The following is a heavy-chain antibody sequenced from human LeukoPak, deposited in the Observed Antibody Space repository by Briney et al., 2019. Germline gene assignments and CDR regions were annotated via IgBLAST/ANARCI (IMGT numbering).Heavy chain of an antibody. V-gene: IGHV3-23*01. D-gene: IGHD1-26*01. Sequence: GGSLRLSCAASGFTFSSYAMSWVRQAPGKGLEWVSAISGSGGSTYYANSVKGRFTISRDSSKNTLYLQMNSLRAEDTAVYYCAKDYQRIVGATYVLFDYWGQGTLVTVSS. J-gene: IGHJ4*02. CDR2: ISGSGGST. CDR1: GFTFSSYA. CDR3: AKDYQRIVGATYVLFDY.